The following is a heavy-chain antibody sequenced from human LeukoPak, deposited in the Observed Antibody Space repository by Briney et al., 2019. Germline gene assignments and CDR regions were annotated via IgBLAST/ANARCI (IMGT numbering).Heavy chain of an antibody. CDR3: AREDHDILTGYPNWFDP. Sequence: KPSETLSLTCSVSNGSISRYYWNWIRQSPGKGLEWIGRIYTSGSTNYNPSLKSRVTMSVDTSKNQFSLKLGSVTAADTAVYYCAREDHDILTGYPNWFDPWGQGTLVTVSS. CDR2: IYTSGST. J-gene: IGHJ5*02. CDR1: NGSISRYY. V-gene: IGHV4-4*07. D-gene: IGHD3-9*01.